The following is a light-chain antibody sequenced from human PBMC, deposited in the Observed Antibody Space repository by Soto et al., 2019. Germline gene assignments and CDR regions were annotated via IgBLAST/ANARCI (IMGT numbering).Light chain of an antibody. CDR1: QSISGW. J-gene: IGKJ1*01. V-gene: IGKV1-5*01. CDR2: DAS. Sequence: IQMTPSPSTLSASVGDRVYITCRASQSISGWLAWYQQKPGKAPKLLIYDASTLESGVPSRFSGSGSGTEFTLTISSLQPDDFATYYCQQYNTYSRTFGQGTKVDNK. CDR3: QQYNTYSRT.